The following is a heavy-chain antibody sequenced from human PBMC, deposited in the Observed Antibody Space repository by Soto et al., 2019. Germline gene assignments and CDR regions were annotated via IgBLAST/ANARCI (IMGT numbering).Heavy chain of an antibody. CDR1: GFTFSIYA. CDR2: ISGGGGSA. D-gene: IGHD6-13*01. CDR3: AKGGQIAAPSPFDY. V-gene: IGHV3-23*01. J-gene: IGHJ4*02. Sequence: GGSLRLSCAASGFTFSIYAMNWVRQALGKGLEWVSTISGGGGSAYFVDPVKGRFTISRDNSKNTLYLQMNSLRAEDTAVYYCAKGGQIAAPSPFDYWGQGTLVTVSS.